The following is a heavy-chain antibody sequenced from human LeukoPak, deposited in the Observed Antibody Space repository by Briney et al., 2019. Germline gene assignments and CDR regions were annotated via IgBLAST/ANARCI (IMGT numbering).Heavy chain of an antibody. CDR1: GGSISSYY. V-gene: IGHV4-59*03. CDR3: AKNGRTWPS. J-gene: IGHJ5*02. Sequence: PSETLSLTCTVSGGSISSYYWSWIRQPPGKGLEWIAHIYNRDTNYNPSLQSRVTISLDTSKNQFSLKLTSVTAADTAVYYCAKNGRTWPSWGRGTLVTVSS. CDR2: IYNRDT. D-gene: IGHD2-8*01.